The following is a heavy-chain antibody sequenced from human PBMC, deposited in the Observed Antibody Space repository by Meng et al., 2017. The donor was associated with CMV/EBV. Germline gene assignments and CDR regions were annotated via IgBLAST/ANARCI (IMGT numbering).Heavy chain of an antibody. J-gene: IGHJ4*02. CDR3: ASSTVVTDLDY. CDR1: GGSFSGYY. V-gene: IGHV4-34*01. D-gene: IGHD4-23*01. CDR2: INHSGST. Sequence: GSLRLSCAVYGGSFSGYYWSWIRQPPGKRLEWIGEINHSGSTNYNPSLKSRVTISVDTSKNQFSLKLSSVTAADTAVYYCASSTVVTDLDYWGQGTLVTVSS.